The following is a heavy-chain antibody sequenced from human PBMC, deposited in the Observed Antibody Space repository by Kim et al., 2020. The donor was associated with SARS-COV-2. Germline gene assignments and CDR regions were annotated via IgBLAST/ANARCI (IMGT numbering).Heavy chain of an antibody. CDR2: SYI. D-gene: IGHD1-1*01. V-gene: IGHV3-21*01. CDR3: AELWNKLGD. Sequence: SYIYYADSVKGRFTISRDNAKNSLYLQMNSLRAEDTAVYYCAELWNKLGDWGQGTLVTVSS. J-gene: IGHJ4*02.